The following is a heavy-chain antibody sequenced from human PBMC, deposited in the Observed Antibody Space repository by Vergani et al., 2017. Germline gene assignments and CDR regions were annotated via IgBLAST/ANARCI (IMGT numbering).Heavy chain of an antibody. CDR2: ISWNSGSI. V-gene: IGHV3-9*01. CDR3: ARDQDRIVGTQWDAFDI. J-gene: IGHJ3*02. D-gene: IGHD1-26*01. CDR1: GFTFDDYA. Sequence: EVQLVESGGGLVQPGRSLRLSCAASGFTFDDYAMHWVRQAPGKGLEWVSGISWNSGSIGYADSVKGRFTISRDNAKNSLYLQMNSLRDEDTAVYYCARDQDRIVGTQWDAFDIWGQGTMVTVSS.